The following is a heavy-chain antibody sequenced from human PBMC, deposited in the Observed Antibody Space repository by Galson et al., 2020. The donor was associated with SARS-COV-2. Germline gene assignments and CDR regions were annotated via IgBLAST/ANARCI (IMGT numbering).Heavy chain of an antibody. V-gene: IGHV4-39*01. CDR1: AGSISSSSYY. CDR3: ARLRATLNWFDP. J-gene: IGHJ5*02. CDR2: IYYSGST. Sequence: SETLYLTCTVSAGSISSSSYYWGWIRQPPGKGLEWIGSIYYSGSTYYNPSLKSRVTISVDTSKNQFSLKLSSVTAADTAVYYCARLRATLNWFDPWGQGTLVTVSS.